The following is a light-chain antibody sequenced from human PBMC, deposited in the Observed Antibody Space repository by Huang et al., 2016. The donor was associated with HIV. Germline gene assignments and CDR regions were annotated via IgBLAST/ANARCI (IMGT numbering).Light chain of an antibody. J-gene: IGKJ4*01. CDR1: QSVSSY. Sequence: EIVLTQSPATLSLSPGERATLSCRASQSVSSYLAWDQQKPGQAPRRLIYDASNGATGIPARFSGSGSGTDFTLTISSLEPEDFAVYYCQQRSNWAPITFGGGTKVEIK. V-gene: IGKV3-11*01. CDR3: QQRSNWAPIT. CDR2: DAS.